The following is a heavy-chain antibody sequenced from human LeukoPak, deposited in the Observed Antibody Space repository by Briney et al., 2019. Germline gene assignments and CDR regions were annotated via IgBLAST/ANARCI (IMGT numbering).Heavy chain of an antibody. CDR1: GASISDSW. D-gene: IGHD1-7*01. V-gene: IGHV4-59*01. CDR3: ARTGTNGGY. J-gene: IGHJ4*02. Sequence: PSETLSLTCAVSGASISDSWWSWIRQPPGKGLEWIGYIHYTGSTMYNPSLKSRVTISVDTSKNHFSLELTYVTAADTAVYYCARTGTNGGYWGQGTLVTVS. CDR2: IHYTGST.